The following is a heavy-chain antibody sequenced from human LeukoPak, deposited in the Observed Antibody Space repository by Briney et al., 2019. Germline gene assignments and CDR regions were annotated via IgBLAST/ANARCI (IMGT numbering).Heavy chain of an antibody. V-gene: IGHV3-23*01. CDR2: ISNHGGAT. D-gene: IGHD1-7*01. CDR3: AKATGTLGN. CDR1: EFTFSNYA. J-gene: IGHJ4*02. Sequence: GGSLRLSCAASEFTFSNYAMSWVRQAPGKGLEWVSTISNHGGATYYADSVKGRFTISRDISKSTLFPQMDSLTAGDTAIYYCAKATGTLGNWGQGTLVTVSS.